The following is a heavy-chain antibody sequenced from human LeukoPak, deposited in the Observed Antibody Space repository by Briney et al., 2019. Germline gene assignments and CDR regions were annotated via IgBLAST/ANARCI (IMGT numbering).Heavy chain of an antibody. CDR2: IIPILGIA. D-gene: IGHD4-17*01. Sequence: GASVKVSCKASGGTFSSYTISWVRQAPGQGLEWMGRIIPILGIANYAQKFQGRVTMTRNTSISTAYMELSSLRSEDTAVYYCARGIGSTTVTTLEYYFDYWGQGTLVTVSS. CDR3: ARGIGSTTVTTLEYYFDY. CDR1: GGTFSSYT. V-gene: IGHV1-69*02. J-gene: IGHJ4*02.